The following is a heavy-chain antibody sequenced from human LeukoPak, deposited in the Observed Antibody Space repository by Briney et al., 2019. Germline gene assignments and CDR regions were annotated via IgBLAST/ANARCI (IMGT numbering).Heavy chain of an antibody. D-gene: IGHD1-26*01. CDR2: ISAYNGNT. CDR1: GYTFTTYG. Sequence: ASVKVSCMASGYTFTTYGISWVRQAPGQGREWMGWISAYNGNTNYAQKLQGRVTMTTDTSTSTAYMELRSLRSDDTAVYYCAREGWELQRGMDVWGQGTTVTVSS. J-gene: IGHJ6*02. CDR3: AREGWELQRGMDV. V-gene: IGHV1-18*01.